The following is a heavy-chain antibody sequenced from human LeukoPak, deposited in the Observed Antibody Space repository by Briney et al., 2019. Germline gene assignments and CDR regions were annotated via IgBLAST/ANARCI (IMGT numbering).Heavy chain of an antibody. CDR2: ISAYNGNT. Sequence: ASVKVSCKASGYTFTSYGISWVRQAPGQGLEWMGWISAYNGNTNYAQKLQGRVTMTTDTSTSTAYMELRSLRSDDTAVCYCARDPGLWFGEYYFDYWGQGTLVTVSS. D-gene: IGHD3-10*01. V-gene: IGHV1-18*01. CDR3: ARDPGLWFGEYYFDY. J-gene: IGHJ4*02. CDR1: GYTFTSYG.